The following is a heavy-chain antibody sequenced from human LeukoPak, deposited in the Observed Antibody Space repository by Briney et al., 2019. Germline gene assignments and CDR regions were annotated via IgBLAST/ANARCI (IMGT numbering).Heavy chain of an antibody. CDR1: GFPVSSTY. Sequence: GSLRLSCAASGFPVSSTYMSWVRQAPGKGLEWVSVIYSGGTTYYADSVKGRLTISRDNSKNTLYLQMNSLRAEDTAVYYCASGTQLWHGGYWGQGTLVTVSS. CDR3: ASGTQLWHGGY. V-gene: IGHV3-66*02. J-gene: IGHJ4*02. CDR2: IYSGGTT. D-gene: IGHD5-18*01.